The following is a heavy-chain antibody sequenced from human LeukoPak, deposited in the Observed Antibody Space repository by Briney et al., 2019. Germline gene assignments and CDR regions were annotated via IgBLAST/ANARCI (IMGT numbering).Heavy chain of an antibody. CDR1: GYTLTELS. Sequence: GASVKVSCTVSGYTLTELSMHWVRQAPGKGLEWMGGFDPEDGETIYAQKFQGRVTMTEDTSTDTAYMELSSLRSEDTAVYYCATVPVGYCTNGVCYKPPNWFDPWGQGTLVTVSS. J-gene: IGHJ5*02. V-gene: IGHV1-24*01. CDR2: FDPEDGET. D-gene: IGHD2-8*01. CDR3: ATVPVGYCTNGVCYKPPNWFDP.